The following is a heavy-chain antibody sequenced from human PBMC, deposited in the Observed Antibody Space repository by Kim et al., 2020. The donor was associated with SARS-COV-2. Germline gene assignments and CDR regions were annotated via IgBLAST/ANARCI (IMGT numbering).Heavy chain of an antibody. V-gene: IGHV1-69*13. Sequence: SVKVSCKASGGTFSSYAISWVRQAPGQGLEWMGGIIPIFGTANYAQKFQGRVTITADESTSTAYMELSSLRSEDTAVYYCAGLWFRELFPGYYYMDVWGKGTALTVSS. D-gene: IGHD3-10*01. CDR1: GGTFSSYA. CDR2: IIPIFGTA. J-gene: IGHJ6*03. CDR3: AGLWFRELFPGYYYMDV.